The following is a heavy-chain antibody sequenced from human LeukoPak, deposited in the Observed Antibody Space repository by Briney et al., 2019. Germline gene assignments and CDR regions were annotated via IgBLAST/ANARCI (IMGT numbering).Heavy chain of an antibody. J-gene: IGHJ6*03. Sequence: PGGSLRLSCAASGFTFSGSAMHWVRQASGKGLEWVGRIRSKANSYATAYAASVKGRFTISRDDSKNTLYLQMNSLKTEDTAVYYCTLVARRRYSSGWYVEEEYYYYYMDVWGKGTTVTISS. CDR3: TLVARRRYSSGWYVEEEYYYYYMDV. CDR1: GFTFSGSA. CDR2: IRSKANSYAT. V-gene: IGHV3-73*01. D-gene: IGHD6-19*01.